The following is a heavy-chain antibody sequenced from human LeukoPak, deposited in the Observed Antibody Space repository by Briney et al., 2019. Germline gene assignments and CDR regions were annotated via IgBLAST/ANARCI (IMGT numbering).Heavy chain of an antibody. V-gene: IGHV3-64D*09. CDR3: AGLGSLIF. Sequence: GGSLRLSCSASGFTFSNYAMYWVRQAPGKGLDYVSAISTNGGSTYYADSAKGRFTISRDNSKNTLYLQMSSLRTDDTAVYYCAGLGSLIFWGQGTLVTVSS. J-gene: IGHJ4*02. CDR2: ISTNGGST. CDR1: GFTFSNYA. D-gene: IGHD3-16*01.